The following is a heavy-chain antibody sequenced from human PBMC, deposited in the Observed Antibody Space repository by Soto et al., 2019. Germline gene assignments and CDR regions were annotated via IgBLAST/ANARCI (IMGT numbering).Heavy chain of an antibody. CDR3: WGGDPFYAMDV. V-gene: IGHV3-30*04. Sequence: QVQLVESGGGVVQPGRSLRLSCAASGFTSSNYFMHWVRQAPGKGQEWVAAISYDGSHTHYVDSVRGRFTISRDNSRNELFSQMNSPSGEDTAVFFCWGGDPFYAMDVWGQGTTVTVSS. D-gene: IGHD3-16*01. CDR2: ISYDGSHT. CDR1: GFTSSNYF. J-gene: IGHJ6*02.